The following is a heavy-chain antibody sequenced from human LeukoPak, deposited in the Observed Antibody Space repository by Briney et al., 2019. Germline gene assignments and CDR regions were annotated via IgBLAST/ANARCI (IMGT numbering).Heavy chain of an antibody. Sequence: GGSLRLSCAASGFIFSTYSMNWVRQAPGKGLEWVSSISSSTSYIYYADSVKGRFTISRDNAKNSLYLQMNSLRPEDTAVYYCAWGHIVVVTAIHDAFDIWGQGTMVTVSS. V-gene: IGHV3-21*01. J-gene: IGHJ3*02. CDR3: AWGHIVVVTAIHDAFDI. D-gene: IGHD2-21*02. CDR2: ISSSTSYI. CDR1: GFIFSTYS.